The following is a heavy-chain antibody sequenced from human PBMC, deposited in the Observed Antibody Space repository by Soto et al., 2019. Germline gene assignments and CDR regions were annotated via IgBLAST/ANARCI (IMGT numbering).Heavy chain of an antibody. CDR1: GFTVSSHA. CDR2: VTADGGK. CDR3: APHVSCSGGSCQYDAFAI. V-gene: IGHV3-23*01. Sequence: EVQVLESGGGLVQPGGSLRLSCEGSGFTVSSHAMTWIRQAPGKGPEWVSTVTADGGKYYADSVKGRFAMSRDTSENTMYLQMTSRGAEVTAAYYCAPHVSCSGGSCQYDAFAIRGQGTMVTVSS. J-gene: IGHJ3*02. D-gene: IGHD2-15*01.